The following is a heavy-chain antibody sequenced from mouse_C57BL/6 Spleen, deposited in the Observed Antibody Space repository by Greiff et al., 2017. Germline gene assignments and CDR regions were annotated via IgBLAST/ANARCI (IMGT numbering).Heavy chain of an antibody. Sequence: VQLVESGAELVKPGASVKISCKASGYAFSSYWMNWVKQRPGKGLEWIGQIYPGDGDTNYNGKFKGKATLTADKSSSTAYMQLSSLTSEDSAVYFCARDDDGYPWFAYWGQGTLVTVSA. V-gene: IGHV1-80*01. CDR3: ARDDDGYPWFAY. CDR2: IYPGDGDT. CDR1: GYAFSSYW. J-gene: IGHJ3*01. D-gene: IGHD2-3*01.